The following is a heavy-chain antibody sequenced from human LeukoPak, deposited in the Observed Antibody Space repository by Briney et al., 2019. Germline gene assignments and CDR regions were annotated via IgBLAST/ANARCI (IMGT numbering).Heavy chain of an antibody. Sequence: SETLSLTCTVSGGSISSYYWSWIRQPPGKGLEWIGYIYYSGSTNYNPSLKSRVTISVDTSKNQFSLKLSSVTAADTAVYYCARAYITMVRGVIISEADAFDIWGQGTMVTVSS. V-gene: IGHV4-59*01. J-gene: IGHJ3*02. CDR2: IYYSGST. CDR1: GGSISSYY. CDR3: ARAYITMVRGVIISEADAFDI. D-gene: IGHD3-10*01.